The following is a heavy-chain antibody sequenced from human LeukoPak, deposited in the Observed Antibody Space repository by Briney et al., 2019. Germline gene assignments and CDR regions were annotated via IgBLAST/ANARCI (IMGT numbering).Heavy chain of an antibody. V-gene: IGHV3-43*02. CDR1: GFTFDEYA. CDR3: AKDLTSVYDAFNI. CDR2: ISGDGVRT. Sequence: GGSLRLSCAASGFTFDEYAIHWVRQAPGKGLEWVSLISGDGVRTFYRDSVKGRLTISRDNSKNSLYLQMNSLRTEDTALYYCAKDLTSVYDAFNIWGQGTMVTVSS. J-gene: IGHJ3*02.